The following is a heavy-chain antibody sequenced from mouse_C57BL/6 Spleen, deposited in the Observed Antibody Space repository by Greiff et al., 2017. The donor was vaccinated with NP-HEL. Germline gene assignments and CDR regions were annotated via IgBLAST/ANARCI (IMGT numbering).Heavy chain of an antibody. CDR1: GYTFTSYT. CDR3: ARYWDVGWYFDV. J-gene: IGHJ1*03. D-gene: IGHD4-1*01. V-gene: IGHV1-4*01. CDR2: INPSSGYT. Sequence: QVQLQQSGAELARPGASVKMSCKASGYTFTSYTMHWVKQRPGQGLEWIGYINPSSGYTKYNQKFKDKATLTADKASSTAYMQLSSLTSEDSAVYYCARYWDVGWYFDVWGTGTTVTVSS.